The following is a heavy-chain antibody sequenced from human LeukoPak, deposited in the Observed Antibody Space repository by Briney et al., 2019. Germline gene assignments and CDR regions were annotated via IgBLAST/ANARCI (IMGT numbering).Heavy chain of an antibody. CDR2: ISAYNGNT. CDR3: ARQWLVQDYYYGMDV. V-gene: IGHV1-18*01. CDR1: GYTFTSYG. Sequence: ASVKVSFKASGYTFTSYGISWVRQAPGQGLEWMGWISAYNGNTNYAQKLQGRVTMTTDTSTSTAYMELRSLRSDDTAVYYCARQWLVQDYYYGMDVWGQGTTVTVSS. J-gene: IGHJ6*02. D-gene: IGHD6-19*01.